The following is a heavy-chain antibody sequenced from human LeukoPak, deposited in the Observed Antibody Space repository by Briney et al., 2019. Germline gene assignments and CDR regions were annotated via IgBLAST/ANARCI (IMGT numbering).Heavy chain of an antibody. Sequence: PSETLSLTCTVSGGSISSYYWSWIRQPPGKGLEWIGHIYYSGSTYYNPSLKSRLTISVDTTKNQFSLKLSSVTVADTAVYYCARDSRGLGSSDYWGQGTLVTVSS. CDR1: GGSISSYY. CDR3: ARDSRGLGSSDY. CDR2: IYYSGST. J-gene: IGHJ4*02. D-gene: IGHD3/OR15-3a*01. V-gene: IGHV4-59*12.